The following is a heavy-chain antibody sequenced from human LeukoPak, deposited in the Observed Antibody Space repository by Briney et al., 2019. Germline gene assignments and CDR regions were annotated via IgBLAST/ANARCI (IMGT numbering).Heavy chain of an antibody. V-gene: IGHV1-2*06. Sequence: GASVKVSCKASGYTFTGYYMHWVRQAPGQGLEWMGRINPNSGGTNYAQKFQGRVTMTRDTSISTAYMELSRLRSDDTAVYYCARDPYLGMMITFGGEQNWFDPWGQGTLVTVSS. CDR1: GYTFTGYY. D-gene: IGHD3-16*01. CDR3: ARDPYLGMMITFGGEQNWFDP. J-gene: IGHJ5*02. CDR2: INPNSGGT.